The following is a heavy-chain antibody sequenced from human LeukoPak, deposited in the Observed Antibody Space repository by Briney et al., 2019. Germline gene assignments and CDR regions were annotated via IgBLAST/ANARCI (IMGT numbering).Heavy chain of an antibody. CDR1: GYTFTDYF. Sequence: ASVKVSCKAPGYTFTDYFMHWVRQAPGQGLEWMGWMNSNSGGANYAQKFQGRVTMTRDTSTSTAYMELSSLRSDDSAVYYCARGHCSIGTCDVFYFDYWGQGSLVAVSS. D-gene: IGHD2-15*01. CDR3: ARGHCSIGTCDVFYFDY. J-gene: IGHJ4*02. V-gene: IGHV1-2*02. CDR2: MNSNSGGA.